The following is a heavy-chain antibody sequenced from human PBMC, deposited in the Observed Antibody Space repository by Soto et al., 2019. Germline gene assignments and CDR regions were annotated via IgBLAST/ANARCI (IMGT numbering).Heavy chain of an antibody. CDR1: GGTFSSYA. CDR2: IIPIFGTA. J-gene: IGHJ4*02. Sequence: SVKVSCKASGGTFSSYAISWVRQAPGQGLEWMGGIIPIFGTANYAQKFQGRVTITADESTSTAYMELSSLRSEDTAVYYCARGVTTGMASDYWGQGTLVTVSS. V-gene: IGHV1-69*13. CDR3: ARGVTTGMASDY. D-gene: IGHD4-17*01.